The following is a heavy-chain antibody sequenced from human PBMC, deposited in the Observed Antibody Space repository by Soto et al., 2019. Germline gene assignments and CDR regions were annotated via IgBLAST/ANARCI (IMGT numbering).Heavy chain of an antibody. CDR3: KVLLWGHSRRFSRRDDAFDI. CDR1: GGSFSGYY. V-gene: IGHV4-34*01. Sequence: SETLSLTCAVYGGSFSGYYWSWIRQPPGKGLEWIGEINHSGSTNYNPSLKSRVTISVDTSKNQFSLKLSSVTAADTAVYYCKVLLWGHSRRFSRRDDAFDIWGQGTMVTVSS. CDR2: INHSGST. D-gene: IGHD2-15*01. J-gene: IGHJ3*02.